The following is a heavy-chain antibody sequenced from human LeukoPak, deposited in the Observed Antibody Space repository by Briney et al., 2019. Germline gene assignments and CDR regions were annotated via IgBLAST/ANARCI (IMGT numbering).Heavy chain of an antibody. D-gene: IGHD6-13*01. Sequence: GGSLRLSCAASGFTFSSYEMNWVRQAPGKGLEWVSYISSSGSTIYYADSVKGRFTISRDNAKNSLYLQMDSLRAEETAVYYCARQGIAAAGIAFPFDYWGQGTLVTVSS. CDR3: ARQGIAAAGIAFPFDY. CDR1: GFTFSSYE. V-gene: IGHV3-48*03. J-gene: IGHJ4*02. CDR2: ISSSGSTI.